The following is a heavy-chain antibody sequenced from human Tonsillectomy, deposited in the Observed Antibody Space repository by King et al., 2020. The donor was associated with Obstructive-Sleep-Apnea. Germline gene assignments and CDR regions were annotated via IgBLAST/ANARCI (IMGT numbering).Heavy chain of an antibody. V-gene: IGHV3-9*01. CDR1: GFTFDDYA. CDR2: ISWNSGTK. CDR3: VRGMEAAVRGYFDY. D-gene: IGHD3-3*01. Sequence: QLVQSGGGLVQPGRSLRLSCAASGFTFDDYAINWVRQVPGKGLEWVSGISWNSGTKGYADSVKGRFTISRDNAKNSVYLQMNTLRPEDTALYYCVRGMEAAVRGYFDYWGQGTQVTVSS. J-gene: IGHJ4*02.